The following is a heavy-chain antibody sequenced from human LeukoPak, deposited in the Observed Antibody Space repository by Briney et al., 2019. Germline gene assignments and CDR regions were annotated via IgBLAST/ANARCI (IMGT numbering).Heavy chain of an antibody. CDR1: GYTFTSYD. V-gene: IGHV1-8*01. D-gene: IGHD5-24*01. J-gene: IGHJ3*02. Sequence: EASVKVSCKASGYTFTSYDINWVRQATGQGLEWMGWMNPNSGNTGYAQKFQGRVTMTRNTSISTAYMELSSLRSEDTAVYYCARDLSPRGGYNHDAFDIWGQGTMVTVSS. CDR2: MNPNSGNT. CDR3: ARDLSPRGGYNHDAFDI.